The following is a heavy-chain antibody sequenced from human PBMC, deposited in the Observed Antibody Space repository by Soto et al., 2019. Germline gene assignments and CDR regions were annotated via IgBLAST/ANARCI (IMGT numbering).Heavy chain of an antibody. CDR2: INHSGST. V-gene: IGHV4-34*01. J-gene: IGHJ4*02. D-gene: IGHD3-10*01. CDR3: ARGRLFYGSGSYYTAHFDY. CDR1: GGSFSGYY. Sequence: SETLSRTCAVYGGSFSGYYWSWIRQPPGKGLEWIGEINHSGSTNYNPSLKSRVTISVDTSKNQFSLKLSSVTAADTAVYYCARGRLFYGSGSYYTAHFDYWGQGTLVTVS.